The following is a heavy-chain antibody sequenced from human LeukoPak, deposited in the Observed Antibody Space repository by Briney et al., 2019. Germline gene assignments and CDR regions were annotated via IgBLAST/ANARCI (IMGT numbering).Heavy chain of an antibody. V-gene: IGHV1-2*02. Sequence: ASVKVSCKASGYTFTGYYMHWVRQAPGQGPEWMGWINPNSGGTNYAQKFQGRVTMTRDTSISTAYMELSRLRSDDTAVYYCAREDGSSWSDYYFDYWGQGTLVTVSS. CDR1: GYTFTGYY. D-gene: IGHD6-13*01. CDR3: AREDGSSWSDYYFDY. CDR2: INPNSGGT. J-gene: IGHJ4*02.